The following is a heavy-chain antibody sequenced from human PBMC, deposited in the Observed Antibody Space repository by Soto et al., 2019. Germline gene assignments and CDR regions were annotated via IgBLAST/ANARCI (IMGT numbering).Heavy chain of an antibody. CDR3: ASKTTVTTGRYDYYGMDV. V-gene: IGHV1-46*01. D-gene: IGHD4-17*01. CDR1: GYTFTSYY. J-gene: IGHJ6*02. Sequence: GASVKVSCKASGYTFTSYYMHWVRQAPGQGLEWMGIINPSGGSTSYAQKFQGRVTMTRDTSTSTVYMELSSLRSEDTAVYYCASKTTVTTGRYDYYGMDVWGQGTSGTVSS. CDR2: INPSGGST.